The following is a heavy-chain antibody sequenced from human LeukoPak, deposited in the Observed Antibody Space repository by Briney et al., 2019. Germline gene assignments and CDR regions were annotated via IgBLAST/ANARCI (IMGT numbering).Heavy chain of an antibody. V-gene: IGHV3-21*01. D-gene: IGHD2-2*02. CDR1: GFTFSSSS. CDR2: ITSGGTYI. Sequence: GGSLRLSCAASGFTFSSSSMNWVRQAPGKGLEWVSSITSGGTYIYYADSVKGRFTISTDNAKNSLYLQMNSLRAEDTAVYYCARGDYTTVFDYWGQGALVTVSS. J-gene: IGHJ4*02. CDR3: ARGDYTTVFDY.